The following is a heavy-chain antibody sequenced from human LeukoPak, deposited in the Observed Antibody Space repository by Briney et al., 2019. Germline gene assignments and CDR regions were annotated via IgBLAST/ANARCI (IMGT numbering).Heavy chain of an antibody. CDR3: TKEGGAYSRGWLVE. D-gene: IGHD6-19*01. CDR2: ISGSGGST. CDR1: GFTFSSYA. Sequence: GGSLRLSCAASGFTFSSYAMSWVRQAPGKGLEWVAAISGSGGSTYYADSVKGRFTISRDNSKNTLYLPMNSLRADAAAGHYCTKEGGAYSRGWLVEWGQGTLVTVSS. J-gene: IGHJ4*02. V-gene: IGHV3-23*01.